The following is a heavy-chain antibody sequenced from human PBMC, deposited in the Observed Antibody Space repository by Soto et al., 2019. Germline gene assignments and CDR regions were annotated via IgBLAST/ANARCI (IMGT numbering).Heavy chain of an antibody. CDR2: INHSGST. D-gene: IGHD2-21*02. V-gene: IGHV4-34*01. Sequence: SETLSLTCAVYGGSFSGYYWSWIRQPPGKGLEWIGEINHSGSTNYNPSLKSRVTISVDTSKNQFSLKLSSVTAADTAVYYCARGPHCGGDCYFRYFDYWGQGTLVTVSS. J-gene: IGHJ4*02. CDR3: ARGPHCGGDCYFRYFDY. CDR1: GGSFSGYY.